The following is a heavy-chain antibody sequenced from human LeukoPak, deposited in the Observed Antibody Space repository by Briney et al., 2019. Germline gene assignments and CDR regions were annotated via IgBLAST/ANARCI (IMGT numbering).Heavy chain of an antibody. J-gene: IGHJ4*02. D-gene: IGHD3-3*02. CDR3: ARDFAVGFLEWLGYFDY. CDR1: GFTFSSYA. V-gene: IGHV3-30-3*01. Sequence: GRSLRLSCAASGFTFSSYARHWVRQAPGKGLEWVAVISYDGGNKYYADSVKGRFTISRDNSKNTLYLQMNSLRAEDTAVYYCARDFAVGFLEWLGYFDYWGQGTLVTVSS. CDR2: ISYDGGNK.